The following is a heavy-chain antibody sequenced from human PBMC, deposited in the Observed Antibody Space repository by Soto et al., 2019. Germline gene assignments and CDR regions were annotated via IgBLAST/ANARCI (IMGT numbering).Heavy chain of an antibody. J-gene: IGHJ4*02. V-gene: IGHV4-39*01. D-gene: IGHD3-9*01. CDR3: ARLEGLATISHYFEF. Sequence: SETLSLTCSVSDDSINSDKYYWGWIRQPPGKGLEWIGSIYYRGNAYYDPSLQTRVTISLDKSRSQFSLKLNSVTAADSAVYFCARLEGLATISHYFEFWGPGALVTVSS. CDR2: IYYRGNA. CDR1: DDSINSDKYY.